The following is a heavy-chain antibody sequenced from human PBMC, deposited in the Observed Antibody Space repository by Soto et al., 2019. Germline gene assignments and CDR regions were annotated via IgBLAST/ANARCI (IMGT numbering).Heavy chain of an antibody. CDR3: ARDGKSYFDFWSGYYTGLPWFDP. CDR2: IWYDGSNK. D-gene: IGHD3-3*01. CDR1: GFTFSSYG. Sequence: GGSLRLSCAASGFTFSSYGMHWVRQAPGKGLEWVAVIWYDGSNKYYADSVKGRFTISRDNSKNTLYLQMNSLRAEDTAVYYCARDGKSYFDFWSGYYTGLPWFDPWGQGTLVTVSS. V-gene: IGHV3-33*01. J-gene: IGHJ5*02.